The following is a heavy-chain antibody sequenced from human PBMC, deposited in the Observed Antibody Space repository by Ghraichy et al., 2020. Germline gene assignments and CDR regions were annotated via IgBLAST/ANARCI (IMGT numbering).Heavy chain of an antibody. Sequence: GGSLRLSCSASGFTFFNYAMSWVRQAPGKGLEWVSLISGSGDSTYYADSLKGRFTISRDNSKNTLYLQMNSLRADDTAVYYCAKDLGMRGVGATLDYWGQGTPVTVSS. J-gene: IGHJ4*02. CDR2: ISGSGDST. V-gene: IGHV3-23*01. CDR3: AKDLGMRGVGATLDY. D-gene: IGHD1-26*01. CDR1: GFTFFNYA.